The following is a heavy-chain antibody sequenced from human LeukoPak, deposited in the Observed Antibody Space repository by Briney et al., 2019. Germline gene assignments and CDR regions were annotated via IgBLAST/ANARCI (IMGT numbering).Heavy chain of an antibody. V-gene: IGHV4-59*08. CDR2: IYYSGST. CDR1: GGSISSYY. J-gene: IGHJ4*02. Sequence: SETLSLTCTVSGGSISSYYWSWIRQPPAKGLEWIGYIYYSGSTNYNPSLKSRVTISIDTSKNQFSLKLSSVTAADTAVYYCARRGRGRPMDYWGQGTLVTVSS. CDR3: ARRGRGRPMDY. D-gene: IGHD1-1*01.